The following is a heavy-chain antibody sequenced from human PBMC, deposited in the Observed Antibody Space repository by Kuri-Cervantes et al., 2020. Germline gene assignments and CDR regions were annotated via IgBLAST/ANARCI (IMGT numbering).Heavy chain of an antibody. CDR1: GFTFSSYA. CDR2: ISGSGGST. Sequence: GGSLRLSCAASGFTFSSYAMSWVRQAPGKGLEWVSAISGSGGSTYYADSVKGRFTISRDNSKNTLYLQMNSLRAEDTAVYYCARGTTVTTRSLYYYYGMDVWGQGTMVTVSS. V-gene: IGHV3-23*01. D-gene: IGHD4-17*01. J-gene: IGHJ6*02. CDR3: ARGTTVTTRSLYYYYGMDV.